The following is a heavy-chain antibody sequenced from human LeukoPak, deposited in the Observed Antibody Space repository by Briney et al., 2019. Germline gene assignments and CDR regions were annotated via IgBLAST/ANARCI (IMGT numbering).Heavy chain of an antibody. Sequence: ASVKVSCKVSGYTLTELSMHWVRQAPGKGLEWMGGFDPEDGETIYAQKFQGRVTMTEDTSTDTAYMELSSLRSEDTAVYYCARVAFSSSWYGGGFDYWGQGTLVTVSS. CDR1: GYTLTELS. D-gene: IGHD6-13*01. V-gene: IGHV1-24*01. CDR3: ARVAFSSSWYGGGFDY. J-gene: IGHJ4*02. CDR2: FDPEDGET.